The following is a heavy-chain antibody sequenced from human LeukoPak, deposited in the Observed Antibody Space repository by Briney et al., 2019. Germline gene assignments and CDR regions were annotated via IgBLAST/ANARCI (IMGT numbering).Heavy chain of an antibody. D-gene: IGHD6-6*01. J-gene: IGHJ5*02. CDR3: ARSIAAGVGWFDP. CDR1: GGSFSGYY. Sequence: SETLSLTCAVYGGSFSGYYWSWIRQPPGKGLEWIGEINHSGSTNYNPSLKSRVTISVDTSKNQFSLKLSSVTAANTAVYYCARSIAAGVGWFDPWGQGTLVTVSS. CDR2: INHSGST. V-gene: IGHV4-34*01.